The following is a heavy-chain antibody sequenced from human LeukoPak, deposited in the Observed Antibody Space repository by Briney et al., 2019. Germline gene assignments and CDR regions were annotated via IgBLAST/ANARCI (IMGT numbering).Heavy chain of an antibody. CDR2: ISGSGGST. Sequence: GALRLSCAASGFTFSSYAMSWVRQAPGKGLEWVSAISGSGGSTYYADSVKGRFTISRDNSNTLYLEINSLRPEDTAVFYCARGRSPDYWYFDLWGRGTPVTVSS. J-gene: IGHJ2*01. CDR1: GFTFSSYA. V-gene: IGHV3-23*01. CDR3: ARGRSPDYWYFDL.